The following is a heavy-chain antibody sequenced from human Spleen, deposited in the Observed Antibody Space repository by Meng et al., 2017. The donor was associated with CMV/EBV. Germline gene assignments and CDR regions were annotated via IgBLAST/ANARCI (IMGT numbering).Heavy chain of an antibody. CDR2: IYSGGSST. Sequence: GETLKLSCAASGFTVSSNYMSWVRQAPGKGLEWVSVIYSGGSSTYYADSVKGRFTISRDNSENTRYLQMNSLRAEDTAVYYCAKPKLRFLEGLFDYWGQGTLVTVSS. CDR1: GFTVSSNY. D-gene: IGHD3-3*01. J-gene: IGHJ4*02. CDR3: AKPKLRFLEGLFDY. V-gene: IGHV3-23*03.